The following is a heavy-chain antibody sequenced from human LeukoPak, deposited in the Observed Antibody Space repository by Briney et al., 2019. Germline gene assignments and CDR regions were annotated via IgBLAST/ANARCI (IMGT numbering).Heavy chain of an antibody. J-gene: IGHJ4*02. CDR1: GYTFTSYY. CDR2: INPSGGST. Sequence: ASVKVSCKASGYTFTSYYMHWVRQAPGQGLEWMGIINPSGGSTSYAQKFQGRVTMTRDTSTSTAYMELSSLRSEDTAVYYCATELGMRKDFDYWGQGTLVTVS. V-gene: IGHV1-46*01. CDR3: ATELGMRKDFDY. D-gene: IGHD7-27*01.